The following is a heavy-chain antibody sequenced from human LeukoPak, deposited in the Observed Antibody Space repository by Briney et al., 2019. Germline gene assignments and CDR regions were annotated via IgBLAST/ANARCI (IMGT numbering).Heavy chain of an antibody. CDR2: IKDDGSEK. Sequence: PGGSLRLSCAASGFTFSNYWIHRVRQAPGKGLEWVAGIKDDGSEKYYVDSVKGRLTISRDNAKNSLYLQMNSLRAEDTAVYYCAKDRGGSYTLSLDYWGQGTLVTVSS. J-gene: IGHJ4*02. CDR1: GFTFSNYW. D-gene: IGHD1-26*01. V-gene: IGHV3-7*03. CDR3: AKDRGGSYTLSLDY.